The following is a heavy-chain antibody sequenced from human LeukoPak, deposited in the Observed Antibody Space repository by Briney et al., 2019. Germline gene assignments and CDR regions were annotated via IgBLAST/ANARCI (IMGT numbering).Heavy chain of an antibody. CDR2: ISISGDST. V-gene: IGHV3-23*01. D-gene: IGHD3-22*01. CDR3: AKAISGYYAPGDN. J-gene: IGHJ4*02. Sequence: PGGSLRLSCAASGFTFSSHAMTWVRQAPGKGLQWVSSISISGDSTYYADSVKGRFTISRDNSKNTLYLQMNSLRADDTAVYYCAKAISGYYAPGDNWGQGTLVTVSS. CDR1: GFTFSSHA.